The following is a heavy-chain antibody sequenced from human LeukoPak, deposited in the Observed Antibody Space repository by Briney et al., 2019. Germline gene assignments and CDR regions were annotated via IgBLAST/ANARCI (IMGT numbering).Heavy chain of an antibody. CDR2: IYHSGST. J-gene: IGHJ4*02. V-gene: IGHV4-30-2*01. Sequence: NSSETLSLTCTVSGGSISSGGYYWSWIRQPPGKGLEWIRYIYHSGSTYYNPSLKSRVTISVDRSKNQFSLKLSSVTAADTAVYYCARDLTTQGYFDYWGQGTLVTVSS. D-gene: IGHD4/OR15-4a*01. CDR3: ARDLTTQGYFDY. CDR1: GGSISSGGYY.